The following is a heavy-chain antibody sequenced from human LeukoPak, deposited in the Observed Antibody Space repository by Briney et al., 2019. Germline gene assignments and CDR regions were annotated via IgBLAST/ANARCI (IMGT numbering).Heavy chain of an antibody. CDR3: SRDKFYVWFDP. CDR1: GFTFADYT. Sequence: GGSLRLSCTTSGFTFADYTMHWFRQAPGKGLESVGFIRGSGTTQYAASVRGRFTISRDDSKSIAYLQMNSLETEDAAVYYCSRDKFYVWFDPWGQGTLVTVSS. V-gene: IGHV3-49*03. J-gene: IGHJ5*02. CDR2: IRGSGTT. D-gene: IGHD3-16*01.